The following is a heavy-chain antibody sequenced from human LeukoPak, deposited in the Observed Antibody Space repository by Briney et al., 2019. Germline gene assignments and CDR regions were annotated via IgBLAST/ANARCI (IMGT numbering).Heavy chain of an antibody. Sequence: SSETLSLTCTVSGGSISSYYWSWIRQPPGEGLEWIGYIYYSGSTNYNPSLKSRVTISVDTSKNQFSLKLSSVTAADTAVYYCARARYYYDSSGHNWFDPWGQGTLVTVSS. CDR1: GGSISSYY. D-gene: IGHD3-22*01. CDR2: IYYSGST. CDR3: ARARYYYDSSGHNWFDP. V-gene: IGHV4-59*01. J-gene: IGHJ5*02.